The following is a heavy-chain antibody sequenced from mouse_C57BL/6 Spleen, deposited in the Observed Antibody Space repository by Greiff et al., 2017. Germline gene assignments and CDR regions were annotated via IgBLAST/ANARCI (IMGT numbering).Heavy chain of an antibody. CDR1: GYTFTSYW. CDR3: AREGAYYYFDY. CDR2: IHPNSGST. Sequence: VQLQQPGAELVKPGASVKLSCKASGYTFTSYWMHWVKQRPGQGLEWIGMIHPNSGSTNYNEKFKSKATLTVDKSSSTAYMQLSSLTSEDSAVYYCAREGAYYYFDYWGQGTTLTVSS. J-gene: IGHJ2*01. V-gene: IGHV1-64*01.